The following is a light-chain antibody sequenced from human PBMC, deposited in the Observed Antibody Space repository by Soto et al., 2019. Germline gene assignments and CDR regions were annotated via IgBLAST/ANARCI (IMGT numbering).Light chain of an antibody. CDR3: QQYDNLLPIT. Sequence: QMTQSPSSLSASVGDRVTITCQASQDISKNLNWYQQKPGKAPKLRIYDASSWQTGVPSRFSGSGSATHFTFTVSSLQPEDIATYYCQQYDNLLPITFGQGTRLEIK. V-gene: IGKV1-33*01. J-gene: IGKJ5*01. CDR1: QDISKN. CDR2: DAS.